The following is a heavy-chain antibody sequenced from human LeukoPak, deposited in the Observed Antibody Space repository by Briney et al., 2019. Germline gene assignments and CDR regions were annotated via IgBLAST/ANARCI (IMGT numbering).Heavy chain of an antibody. V-gene: IGHV4-39*07. J-gene: IGHJ4*02. CDR2: IYHSGST. CDR1: GGSISRSGYY. CDR3: ARYDVWGSYRAFDY. Sequence: SETLSLTCTVSGGSISRSGYYWGWIRQPPGRGLEWIGTIYHSGSTYYNPSLKSRVTISVDTSRNQFSLKLSSVTAADTAVYYCARYDVWGSYRAFDYWGQGTLVTVFS. D-gene: IGHD3-16*02.